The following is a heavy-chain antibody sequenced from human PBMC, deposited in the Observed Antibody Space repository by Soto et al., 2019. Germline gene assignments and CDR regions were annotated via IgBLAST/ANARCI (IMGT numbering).Heavy chain of an antibody. CDR1: GGSISSGGYY. V-gene: IGHV4-31*03. Sequence: QVQLQESGPGLVKPSQTLSLTCTVSGGSISSGGYYWSWIRQHPGKGLEWIGYIYYSGSTYYNPSPKSRGTISVDTSKNQFSLKLSSGTAADTAGYYFAREFSSSGWYLWGQGTLVTVSS. J-gene: IGHJ4*02. CDR2: IYYSGST. D-gene: IGHD6-19*01. CDR3: AREFSSSGWYL.